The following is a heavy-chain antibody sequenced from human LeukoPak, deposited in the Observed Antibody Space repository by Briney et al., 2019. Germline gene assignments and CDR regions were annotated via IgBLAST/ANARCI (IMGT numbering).Heavy chain of an antibody. D-gene: IGHD4-11*01. V-gene: IGHV4-34*01. CDR3: ARSAYREYYFDY. CDR2: INHSGST. J-gene: IGHJ4*02. CDR1: GFTFSDYY. Sequence: GSLRLSCAASGFTFSDYYMSWIRQPPGKGLEWIGEINHSGSTNYNPSLKSRVTISVDTSKNQFSLKLSSVTAADTAVYYCARSAYREYYFDYWGQGTLVTVSS.